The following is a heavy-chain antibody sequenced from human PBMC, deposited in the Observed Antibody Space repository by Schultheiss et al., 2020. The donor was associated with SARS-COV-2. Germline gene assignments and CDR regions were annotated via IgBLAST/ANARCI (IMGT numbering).Heavy chain of an antibody. CDR3: ARDRDIVVVTATHFDY. CDR1: GFTFSSYA. D-gene: IGHD2-21*02. Sequence: SCAASGFTFSSYAMSWVRQAPGKGLEWVSAISGSGGSTYYADSVKGRFTISRDNSKNTLYLQMNSLRAEDTAVYYCARDRDIVVVTATHFDYWGQGTLVTVSS. V-gene: IGHV3-23*01. J-gene: IGHJ4*02. CDR2: ISGSGGST.